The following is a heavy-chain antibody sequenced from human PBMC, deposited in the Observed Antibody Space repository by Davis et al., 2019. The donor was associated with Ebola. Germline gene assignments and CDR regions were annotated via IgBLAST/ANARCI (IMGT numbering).Heavy chain of an antibody. CDR3: ASAWGRYYFDY. CDR2: ISYDGSNK. D-gene: IGHD3-16*01. CDR1: GFTFTNYA. Sequence: GGSLRLSCAASGFTFTNYAMHWVRQAPGKGLEWVAVISYDGSNKYYADSVKGRFTISRDNSKNTLYLQMNSLRAEDTAVYYCASAWGRYYFDYWGQGTLVTVSS. J-gene: IGHJ4*02. V-gene: IGHV3-30-3*01.